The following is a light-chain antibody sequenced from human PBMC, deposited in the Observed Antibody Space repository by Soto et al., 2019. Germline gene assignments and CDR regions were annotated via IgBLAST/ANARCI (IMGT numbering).Light chain of an antibody. J-gene: IGKJ1*01. CDR2: EAN. Sequence: DIQVTQSPSSLSASVGDRLTITCRTSQTVDTFINWYQQKSGEAPSLLIFEANNLKGGVPSRFSGSGSGTHFALTISSLQPEDFATYYCQQTYSNPRTFGQGPKVE. CDR1: QTVDTF. CDR3: QQTYSNPRT. V-gene: IGKV1-39*01.